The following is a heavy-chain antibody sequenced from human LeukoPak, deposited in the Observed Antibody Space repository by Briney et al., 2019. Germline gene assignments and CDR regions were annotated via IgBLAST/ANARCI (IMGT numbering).Heavy chain of an antibody. Sequence: ASVRVSCKASGYTFTSYGISWVRQAPGQGLEWMGWISAYNGNTNYAQKLQGRVTMTTDTSTSTAYMELRSLRSDDTAVYYCARDPTGIAAAGYYYYYYMDVWGKGTTVTISS. CDR1: GYTFTSYG. J-gene: IGHJ6*03. D-gene: IGHD6-13*01. CDR2: ISAYNGNT. V-gene: IGHV1-18*01. CDR3: ARDPTGIAAAGYYYYYYMDV.